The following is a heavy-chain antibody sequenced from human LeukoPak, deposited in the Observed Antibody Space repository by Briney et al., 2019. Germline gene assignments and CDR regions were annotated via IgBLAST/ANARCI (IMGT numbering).Heavy chain of an antibody. D-gene: IGHD3-16*01. Sequence: GGSLRLSCAASGLTFNTYSISWVRQAPGKGLEWISSINGNGDITNYADSVKGRFTISRDNSKNTLFLQMNSLRVEDMAVYFCAKKSRDHSYAPFDYWGQGTLVTVSS. CDR2: INGNGDIT. CDR3: AKKSRDHSYAPFDY. CDR1: GLTFNTYS. V-gene: IGHV3-23*01. J-gene: IGHJ4*02.